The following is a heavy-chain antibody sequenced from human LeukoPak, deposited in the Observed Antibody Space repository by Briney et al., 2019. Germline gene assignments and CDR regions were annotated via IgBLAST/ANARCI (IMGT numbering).Heavy chain of an antibody. V-gene: IGHV4-4*02. CDR1: GGSFSSSNW. D-gene: IGHD6-13*01. CDR2: IHHSGST. J-gene: IGHJ4*02. Sequence: SGTLSLTCAVSGGSFSSSNWWCWVRPPPGKGLEWIGEIHHSGSTNYNPSLKSRVTISVDKSKNQFSLKLSSVTAADTAVYYCARLRGAAGVIYYFDYWGQGTLVTVSS. CDR3: ARLRGAAGVIYYFDY.